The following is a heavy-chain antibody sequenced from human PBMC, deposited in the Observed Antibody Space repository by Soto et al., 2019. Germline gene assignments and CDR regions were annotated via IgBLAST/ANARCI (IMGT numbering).Heavy chain of an antibody. CDR1: GFTFSSYS. CDR3: ARGDFTFGGVIVIDAFDI. CDR2: ISSSSSYI. Sequence: AGGSLRLSCAASGFTFSSYSMNWVRQAPGKGLEWVSSISSSSSYIYYADSVKGRFTISRDNAKNSLYLQMNSLRAEDTAVYYCARGDFTFGGVIVIDAFDIWGQGTMVTVSS. J-gene: IGHJ3*02. V-gene: IGHV3-21*01. D-gene: IGHD3-16*02.